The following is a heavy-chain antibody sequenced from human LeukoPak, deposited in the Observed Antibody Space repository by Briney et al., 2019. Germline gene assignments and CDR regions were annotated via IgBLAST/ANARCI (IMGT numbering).Heavy chain of an antibody. D-gene: IGHD6-19*01. V-gene: IGHV3-7*01. CDR2: IKPDGSEK. J-gene: IGHJ4*02. CDR1: GFTFSSYW. CDR3: ARDSSSYY. Sequence: AGGSLRLSCAASGFTFSSYWMSWVRQAPGKGPEWVANIKPDGSEKYYVDSVKGRFTISRDNSKNTLYLQMNSLRDEDTAVYYCARDSSSYYWGQGTLVTVSS.